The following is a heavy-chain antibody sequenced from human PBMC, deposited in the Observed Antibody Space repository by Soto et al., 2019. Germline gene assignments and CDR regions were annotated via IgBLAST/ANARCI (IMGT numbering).Heavy chain of an antibody. D-gene: IGHD5-18*01. Sequence: APVKVSCKASGGSFTYTLSWVRQAPGQGLEWMGGIIPIFGTANYAQKFQGRVTITPDESTKTAYMELSTLRSEDTAVYYCARLHSHGTYGMDVWGQGTTVTVS. CDR2: IIPIFGTA. J-gene: IGHJ6*02. CDR3: ARLHSHGTYGMDV. CDR1: GGSFTYT. V-gene: IGHV1-69*13.